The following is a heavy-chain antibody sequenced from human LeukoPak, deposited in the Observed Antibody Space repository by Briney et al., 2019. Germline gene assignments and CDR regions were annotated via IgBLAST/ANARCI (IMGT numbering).Heavy chain of an antibody. Sequence: SETLSLTCTVSGYSISSGYYWGWIRQPPGKGLEWIGSIYHSGSTYYNPFLKSRVTISVDTSKNQFSLKLSSVTAADTAAYYCAREYSSSAEFDYWGQGTLVTVSS. V-gene: IGHV4-38-2*02. CDR1: GYSISSGYY. CDR3: AREYSSSAEFDY. CDR2: IYHSGST. D-gene: IGHD6-6*01. J-gene: IGHJ4*02.